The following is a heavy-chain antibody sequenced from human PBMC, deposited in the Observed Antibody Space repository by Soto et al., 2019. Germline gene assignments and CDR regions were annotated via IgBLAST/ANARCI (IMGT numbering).Heavy chain of an antibody. D-gene: IGHD6-19*01. Sequence: SETLSLTCTVSGGSISSYYWSWIRQPPGKGLEWIGYIYYSGSTNYNPSLKSRVTISVDTSKNQFSLKLSSVTAADTAVYYCARERPLYSSGWNYFDYWGQGTLVTV. CDR2: IYYSGST. J-gene: IGHJ4*02. CDR1: GGSISSYY. V-gene: IGHV4-59*01. CDR3: ARERPLYSSGWNYFDY.